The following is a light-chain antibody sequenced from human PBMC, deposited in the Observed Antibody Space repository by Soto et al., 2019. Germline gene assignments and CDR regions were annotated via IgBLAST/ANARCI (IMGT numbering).Light chain of an antibody. CDR2: AAS. Sequence: DKVMTQSPATLSVSPGERATLSCRASQSVSSNLAWYQQKPVQAPRLLIYAASTRATDIPARFSGSGSGTEFTLTISSLQSEDFAIYYCQQYNNWPITFGQGTRLEIK. CDR3: QQYNNWPIT. CDR1: QSVSSN. J-gene: IGKJ5*01. V-gene: IGKV3-15*01.